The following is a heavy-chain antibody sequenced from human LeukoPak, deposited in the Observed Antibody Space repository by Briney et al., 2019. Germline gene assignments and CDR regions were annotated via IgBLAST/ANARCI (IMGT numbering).Heavy chain of an antibody. CDR2: ISVSAGST. V-gene: IGHV3-23*01. Sequence: GRSLRLSCAASGFTFSNFAMSWVRQAPGKGLEGGSEISVSAGSTYSADSVKGRFTISRDNSKNTLYLQMNSLRAEDTAVYYCAKEMATRPYFDHWGQGILVTVSS. CDR3: AKEMATRPYFDH. CDR1: GFTFSNFA. D-gene: IGHD5-24*01. J-gene: IGHJ4*02.